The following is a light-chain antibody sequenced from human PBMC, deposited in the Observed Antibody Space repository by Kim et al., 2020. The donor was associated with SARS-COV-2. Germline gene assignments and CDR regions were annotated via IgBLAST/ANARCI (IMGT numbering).Light chain of an antibody. CDR1: SSDIGKYAL. J-gene: IGLJ2*01. V-gene: IGLV2-23*02. CDR2: EVN. Sequence: QSALTQPASVSGSPGQSITISCTGTSSDIGKYALVSWYQHHPGKAPKLMIYEVNKRPSGVSNRLSGSNSGNTASLTISGLQAEDEADYYCCAYAGSSTLIFGGGTQLNVL. CDR3: CAYAGSSTLI.